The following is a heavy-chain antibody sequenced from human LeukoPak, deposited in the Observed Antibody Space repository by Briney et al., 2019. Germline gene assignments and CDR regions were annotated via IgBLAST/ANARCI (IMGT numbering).Heavy chain of an antibody. J-gene: IGHJ4*02. CDR3: ARRGYSYETVIDY. V-gene: IGHV4-30-4*01. CDR1: GGSISSGDYY. CDR2: VYYSGST. D-gene: IGHD5-18*01. Sequence: SETLSLTCTVSGGSISSGDYYWSWIRQPPGKGLEWIGYVYYSGSTYYNPSLKSRVTISVDTSKNQFSLKLSSVTAADTAVYYCARRGYSYETVIDYWGQGTLVTVSS.